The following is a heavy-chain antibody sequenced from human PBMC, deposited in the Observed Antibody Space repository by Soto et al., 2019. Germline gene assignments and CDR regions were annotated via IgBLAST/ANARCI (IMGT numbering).Heavy chain of an antibody. D-gene: IGHD3-3*01. CDR1: GFTFSSYA. CDR2: ISGSGGST. J-gene: IGHJ4*02. V-gene: IGHV3-23*01. Sequence: EVQLLESGGGLVQPGGSLRLSCAASGFTFSSYAMSWVRQAPGKGLEWVSAISGSGGSTYYADSVKGRFTISRDNSKNTLYLQMNSLRAEDTAVYYCAKDSRRTIFGVVGAFDYWGQGTLVTVSS. CDR3: AKDSRRTIFGVVGAFDY.